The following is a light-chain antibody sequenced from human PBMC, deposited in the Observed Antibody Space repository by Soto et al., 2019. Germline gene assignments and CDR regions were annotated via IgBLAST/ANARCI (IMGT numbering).Light chain of an antibody. J-gene: IGKJ3*01. Sequence: EIVLTHSPGTLSLSPGERATLSCRASQSVSSSDLAWYQQKPGQAPRLLIYGASSRATGIPDRFSGSGSGTGFTHTISRLEPEDFAVYYCQQDGSSLFTVGPGTKVDI. CDR2: GAS. CDR1: QSVSSSD. CDR3: QQDGSSLFT. V-gene: IGKV3-20*01.